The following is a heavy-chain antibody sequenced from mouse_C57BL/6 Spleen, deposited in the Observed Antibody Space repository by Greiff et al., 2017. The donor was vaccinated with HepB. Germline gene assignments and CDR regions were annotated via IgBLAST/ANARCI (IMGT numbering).Heavy chain of an antibody. CDR2: ISSGSSTI. J-gene: IGHJ2*01. Sequence: DVQLVESGGGLVKPGGSLKLSCAASGFTFSDYGMHWVRQAPEKGLEWVAYISSGSSTIYYADTVKGRFTISRDNAKNTLFLQMTSLRSEDTAMYYCARDDYDEVDYWAQGTTLTVSS. V-gene: IGHV5-17*01. CDR3: ARDDYDEVDY. CDR1: GFTFSDYG. D-gene: IGHD2-4*01.